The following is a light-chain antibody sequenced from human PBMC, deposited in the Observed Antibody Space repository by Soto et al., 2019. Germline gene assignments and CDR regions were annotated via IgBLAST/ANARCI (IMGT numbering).Light chain of an antibody. CDR2: DPX. CDR1: QSVKRF. Sequence: EIVLTQSPATLSLSPGESATLYXRASQSVKRFLLWYQQRTGQXTRLLXXDPXHRAAGIPARFIGSGFGKDFTLTLSSLEPEDSAVYYCQQRSNWPTSTFGQGTRLEIK. V-gene: IGKV3-11*01. J-gene: IGKJ5*01. CDR3: QQRSNWPTST.